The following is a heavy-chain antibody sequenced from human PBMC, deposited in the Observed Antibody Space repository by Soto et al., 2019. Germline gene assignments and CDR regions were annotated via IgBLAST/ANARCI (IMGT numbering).Heavy chain of an antibody. Sequence: QVQLVQSGAEVKKPGSSVKVSCKASGGTFSSYTISWVRQAPGQGLEWMGRIIPILGIANYAQKFQGRVTITADKSTSTAYMELSSLRSEDTAVYYCARVLEMATIDYYYYYGMDVWGQGTTVTVSS. CDR2: IIPILGIA. CDR3: ARVLEMATIDYYYYYGMDV. V-gene: IGHV1-69*02. CDR1: GGTFSSYT. J-gene: IGHJ6*02. D-gene: IGHD5-12*01.